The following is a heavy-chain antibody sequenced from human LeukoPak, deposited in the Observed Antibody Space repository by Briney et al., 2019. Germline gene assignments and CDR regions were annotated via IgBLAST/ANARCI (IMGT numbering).Heavy chain of an antibody. J-gene: IGHJ6*03. CDR3: AKDGDAYIEYYYYYMDV. Sequence: GGSLRLSCVSSGFTFSNYGMHWVRQAPGKGLEWVALIWHDGSNKYYADSVRGRVTISRDNSKNTLYLQMNSLTAEDMAVYFCAKDGDAYIEYYYYYMDVWGKGTTVTVSS. D-gene: IGHD5-24*01. V-gene: IGHV3-33*06. CDR1: GFTFSNYG. CDR2: IWHDGSNK.